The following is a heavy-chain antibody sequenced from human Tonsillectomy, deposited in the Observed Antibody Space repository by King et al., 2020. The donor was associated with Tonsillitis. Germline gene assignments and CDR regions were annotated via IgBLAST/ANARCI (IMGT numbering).Heavy chain of an antibody. J-gene: IGHJ6*02. Sequence: VQLVESGGGLVQPGGSLRLSCAASGFTFSSYAMSWVRQAPGKGLEWVSAISGSGGSTYYADSVKGRFTISRDNSKNTLYLQMNSLRAEDTAVYYCAKEIVEATTWYYGMDVWGQGTTVTVSS. CDR3: AKEIVEATTWYYGMDV. D-gene: IGHD1-26*01. V-gene: IGHV3-23*04. CDR2: ISGSGGST. CDR1: GFTFSSYA.